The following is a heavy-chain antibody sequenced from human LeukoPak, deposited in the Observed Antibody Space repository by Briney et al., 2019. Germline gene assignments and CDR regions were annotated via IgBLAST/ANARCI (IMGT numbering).Heavy chain of an antibody. V-gene: IGHV4-4*07. CDR2: IYISGST. D-gene: IGHD6-13*01. CDR1: GGSISSYY. Sequence: PSETLSLTCTVSGGSISSYYWSWIRQPAGKGLEWIGRIYISGSTNYNPSLKSRVTMSVDTSKNQFSLKLSSVTAADTAVYYCARLSSSWYQDWYFDLWGRGTLVTVSS. CDR3: ARLSSSWYQDWYFDL. J-gene: IGHJ2*01.